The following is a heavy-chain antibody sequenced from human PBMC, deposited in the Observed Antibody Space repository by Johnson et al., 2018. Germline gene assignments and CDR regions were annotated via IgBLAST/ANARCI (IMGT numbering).Heavy chain of an antibody. V-gene: IGHV3-7*01. CDR3: AGPNTAMVYYYYGMDV. Sequence: VQLVESGGGAVRPGGSLRLSCAASGFTFSSYWMSWVRQAPGKGLEWVANIKQDGSEKYYVDSVKGRFTISRDKAKNSLYLQMNSLRAEDTAEYYGAGPNTAMVYYYYGMDVWGQGTTVTVSS. D-gene: IGHD5-18*01. J-gene: IGHJ6*02. CDR2: IKQDGSEK. CDR1: GFTFSSYW.